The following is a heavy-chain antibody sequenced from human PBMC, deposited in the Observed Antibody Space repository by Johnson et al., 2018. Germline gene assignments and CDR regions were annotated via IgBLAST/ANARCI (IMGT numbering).Heavy chain of an antibody. CDR1: GFPFSSYA. D-gene: IGHD3-16*01. J-gene: IGHJ1*01. V-gene: IGHV3-23*04. CDR3: AKVATPQKSVWAEYFQH. CDR2: ISDAGGST. Sequence: VQLVESGGGLVQPGGSLRLSCAASGFPFSSYAMSWVRQAPGKGLEWVSAISDAGGSTYYVDSVKGRFTISRDNSKNTLNLQMNSRRDEDTAVYYWAKVATPQKSVWAEYFQHWGQGTLVTVSS.